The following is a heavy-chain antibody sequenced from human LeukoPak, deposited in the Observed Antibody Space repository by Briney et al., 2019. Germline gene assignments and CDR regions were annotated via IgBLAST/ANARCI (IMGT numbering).Heavy chain of an antibody. CDR3: AREGYCTNGVCYGFDY. CDR2: IYTSGST. D-gene: IGHD2-8*01. J-gene: IGHJ4*02. V-gene: IGHV4-4*07. CDR1: GGSISSYY. Sequence: SETLSLTCTVSGGSISSYYWSWIRQPAGEGLEWIGRIYTSGSTNYNPSLKSRVTMSVDTSKNQFSLKLSSVTAADTAVYYCAREGYCTNGVCYGFDYWGQGTLVTVSS.